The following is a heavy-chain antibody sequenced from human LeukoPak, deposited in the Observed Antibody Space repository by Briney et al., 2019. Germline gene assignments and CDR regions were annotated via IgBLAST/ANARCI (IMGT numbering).Heavy chain of an antibody. CDR2: IYHSGST. Sequence: SGTLSLTCAVSGGSISSSNWWSWVRQPPGKGLEWIGEIYHSGSTNYNPSLKSRVTISVDTSKNQFSLKLSSVTAADTAVYYCAREVYSPYYFDYWGQGTLVTVSS. J-gene: IGHJ4*02. CDR1: GGSISSSNW. D-gene: IGHD6-13*01. V-gene: IGHV4-4*02. CDR3: AREVYSPYYFDY.